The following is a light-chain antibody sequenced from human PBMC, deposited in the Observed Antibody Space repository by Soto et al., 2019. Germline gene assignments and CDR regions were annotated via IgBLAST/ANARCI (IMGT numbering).Light chain of an antibody. J-gene: IGKJ1*01. V-gene: IGKV1-5*03. CDR1: QSVSTW. CDR3: QQYNIYGT. CDR2: QAS. Sequence: DIQMTQSPSTLSASVGDRVTITCRASQSVSTWLAWYQQRPGKAPKLLSYQASSLDSGVPSRFSGSTSGTEFTLTISSLQPDDFATYYCQQYNIYGTFGQGTKVEIK.